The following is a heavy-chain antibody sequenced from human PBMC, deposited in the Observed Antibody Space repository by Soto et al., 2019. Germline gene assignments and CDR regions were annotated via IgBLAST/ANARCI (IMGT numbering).Heavy chain of an antibody. V-gene: IGHV5-51*01. J-gene: IGHJ6*03. CDR1: GYSLTSYW. CDR3: TRHAHYYGSGSQLYYYYMDV. CDR2: IYPGDSDT. D-gene: IGHD3-10*01. Sequence: PGESLKISCKGSGYSLTSYWIGWVRQMPGKGLEWMGIIYPGDSDTRYSPSFQGQVTISADKSISTAYPQWSSLKASDTAMYYCTRHAHYYGSGSQLYYYYMDVWGKGTTVTVSS.